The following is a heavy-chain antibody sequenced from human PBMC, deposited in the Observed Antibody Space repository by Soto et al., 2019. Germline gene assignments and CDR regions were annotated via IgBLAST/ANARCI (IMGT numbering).Heavy chain of an antibody. CDR2: IKQDGSEK. CDR3: AREAREPILLRRYMDV. J-gene: IGHJ6*03. V-gene: IGHV3-7*01. Sequence: PGGSLRLSCAASGFTLSNYWMSWVRQAPRKGLECVANIKQDGSEKYYVDSVKGRFTISRDNAKNSLYLQMNSLRAEDTAVYYCAREAREPILLRRYMDVWGKGTTVTVSS. D-gene: IGHD3-16*01. CDR1: GFTLSNYW.